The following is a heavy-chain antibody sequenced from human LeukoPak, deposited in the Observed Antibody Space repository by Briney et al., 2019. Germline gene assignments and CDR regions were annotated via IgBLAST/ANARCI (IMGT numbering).Heavy chain of an antibody. Sequence: GGSLRLSCAASGFTFSSYGMHWVRQAPGKGLEWVAVIWYDGSNKYYADSVKGRFTISRDNAKNSMYLQMNSLRAEDTAVYYCARDMTSNYYYYMDVWGKGTTVTVSS. J-gene: IGHJ6*03. V-gene: IGHV3-33*01. CDR2: IWYDGSNK. CDR3: ARDMTSNYYYYMDV. D-gene: IGHD2-21*02. CDR1: GFTFSSYG.